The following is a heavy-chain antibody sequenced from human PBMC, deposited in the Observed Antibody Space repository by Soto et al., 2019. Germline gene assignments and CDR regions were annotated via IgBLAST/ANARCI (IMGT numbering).Heavy chain of an antibody. Sequence: EVQLVESGGGLVKPGGSLRLSCAASGFTFSSYSMNWVRQAPGKGLEWVSSISSSSSYIYYADSVKGRFTISRDNAKNSLYLQMNSLRAEDTAVYYCARGLLYDFWGGYWGNLFDYWGQGTLVTVSS. J-gene: IGHJ4*02. D-gene: IGHD3-3*01. V-gene: IGHV3-21*01. CDR1: GFTFSSYS. CDR3: ARGLLYDFWGGYWGNLFDY. CDR2: ISSSSSYI.